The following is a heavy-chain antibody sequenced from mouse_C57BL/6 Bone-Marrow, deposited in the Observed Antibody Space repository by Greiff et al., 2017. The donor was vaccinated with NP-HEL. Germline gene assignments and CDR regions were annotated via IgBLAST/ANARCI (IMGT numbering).Heavy chain of an antibody. Sequence: DVQLQESGGGLVKPGGSLKLSCAASGFTFSSYAMSWVRQTPEKRLEWVATISDGGSYTYYPDNVKGRFTISRDNAKNNLYLQMSHLKSEDTAMYYCARDDAGGVTTVVKGAMDYWGQGTSVTVSS. CDR1: GFTFSSYA. D-gene: IGHD1-1*01. CDR2: ISDGGSYT. V-gene: IGHV5-4*01. J-gene: IGHJ4*01. CDR3: ARDDAGGVTTVVKGAMDY.